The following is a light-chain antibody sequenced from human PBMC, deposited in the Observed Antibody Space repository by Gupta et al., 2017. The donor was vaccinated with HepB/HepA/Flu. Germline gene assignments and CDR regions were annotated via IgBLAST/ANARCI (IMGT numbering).Light chain of an antibody. J-gene: IGKJ5*01. V-gene: IGKV4-1*01. CDR2: WAS. Sequence: DIVMTQSPDSLAVSLGERATLNCKSSQSVLYSSTNKDYLAWYQQKPGQPPKLLLYWASTRESGVPDRFSGSGSGTDFTLTISSLHAEDVAVYYCQQYDTTPITFGQGTLMEIK. CDR3: QQYDTTPIT. CDR1: QSVLYSSTNKDY.